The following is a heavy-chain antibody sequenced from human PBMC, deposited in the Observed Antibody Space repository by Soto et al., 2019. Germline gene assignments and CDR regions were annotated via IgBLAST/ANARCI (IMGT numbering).Heavy chain of an antibody. V-gene: IGHV3-21*01. CDR2: ISSSSIYI. CDR3: ARELDDWLSGYGRWFDP. J-gene: IGHJ5*02. CDR1: GFTFSSCS. Sequence: GASRGLSGAASGFTFSSCSMNWVRQAPGTGVEWVSSISSSSIYIYYADSVKGRFTISRDNAKNSLYLQMNSLRAEDTAVYYCARELDDWLSGYGRWFDPWGQGTLVTVSS. D-gene: IGHD3-3*01.